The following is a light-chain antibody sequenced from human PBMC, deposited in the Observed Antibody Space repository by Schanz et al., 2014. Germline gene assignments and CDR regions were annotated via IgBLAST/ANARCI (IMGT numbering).Light chain of an antibody. V-gene: IGLV2-8*01. J-gene: IGLJ2*01. CDR2: EVT. Sequence: QSALTQPRSVSGSPGQSVTISCTGTNGDVGGYNYVSWYQQHPGEAPKLMMYEVTKRPSGVPDRFSGSKSGNTASLTVSWLQAEDEAVYYCSSYAGSNNLVFGGGTKLTVL. CDR3: SSYAGSNNLV. CDR1: NGDVGGYNY.